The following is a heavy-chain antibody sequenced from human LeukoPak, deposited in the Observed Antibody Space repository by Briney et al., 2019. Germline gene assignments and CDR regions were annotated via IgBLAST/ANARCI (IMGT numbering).Heavy chain of an antibody. Sequence: SQTLSLTCVISGDRVSSNSAAWNWIRRSPSSGLEWLGRTYYRSKWHYDYAESVKRRITVNPDTSKNQFSLQLNSVTPEDTAVYYCARQSSTDYYYYGLNVWGQGTTVAVSS. J-gene: IGHJ6*02. CDR3: ARQSSTDYYYYGLNV. V-gene: IGHV6-1*01. CDR1: GDRVSSNSAA. D-gene: IGHD1-1*01. CDR2: TYYRSKWHY.